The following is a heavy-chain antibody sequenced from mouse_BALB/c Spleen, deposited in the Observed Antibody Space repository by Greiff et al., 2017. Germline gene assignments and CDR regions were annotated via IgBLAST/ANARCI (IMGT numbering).Heavy chain of an antibody. J-gene: IGHJ2*01. CDR2: IYPGSGNT. Sequence: QVQLKESGPELVKPGASVKISCKASGYTFTDYYINWVKQKPGQGLEWIGWIYPGSGNTKYNEKFKGKATLTVDTSSSTAYMQLSSLTSEDTAVYFCARITTVVFDYWGQGTTLTVSS. CDR3: ARITTVVFDY. D-gene: IGHD1-1*01. V-gene: IGHV1-84*02. CDR1: GYTFTDYY.